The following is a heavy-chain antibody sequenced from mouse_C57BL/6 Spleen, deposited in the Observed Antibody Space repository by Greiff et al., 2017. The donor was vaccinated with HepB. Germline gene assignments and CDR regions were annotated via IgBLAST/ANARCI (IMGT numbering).Heavy chain of an antibody. CDR1: GYAFSSSW. CDR2: IYPGDGDT. Sequence: VQLQQSGPELVKPGASVKISCKASGYAFSSSWMNWVKQRPGKGLEWIGRIYPGDGDTNYNGKFKGKATLTADKSSSTAYMQLSSLTSEDSAVYFCARYDGYYRYFDYWGQGTTLTVSS. J-gene: IGHJ2*01. D-gene: IGHD2-3*01. V-gene: IGHV1-82*01. CDR3: ARYDGYYRYFDY.